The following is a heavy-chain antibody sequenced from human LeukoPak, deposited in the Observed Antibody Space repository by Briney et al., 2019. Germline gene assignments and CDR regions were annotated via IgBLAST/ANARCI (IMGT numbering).Heavy chain of an antibody. CDR3: ATNSTGSAFDY. V-gene: IGHV4-59*08. CDR1: GASISNTYY. D-gene: IGHD2/OR15-2a*01. Sequence: PSETLSLTCTVSGASISNTYYWSWIRQLPGKGLEWIGNLYNIGSITYKPSLKSRVTTSVDMSKNQFSLRLTSVTAADTAVYFCATNSTGSAFDYWGQGILVTVSS. CDR2: LYNIGSI. J-gene: IGHJ4*02.